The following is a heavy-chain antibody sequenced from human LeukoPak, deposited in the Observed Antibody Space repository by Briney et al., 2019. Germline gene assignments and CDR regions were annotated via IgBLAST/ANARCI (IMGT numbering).Heavy chain of an antibody. Sequence: PSETLSLTCTVSGGSISSSSYYWGWVRQPPGKELAWIGTISYSGSTYYNPSLKSRVTISVDTSENQFSLKLNSVTPEDTAVYYCARQNNAGTYYGMDVWGQGTTVTVSS. D-gene: IGHD1-14*01. V-gene: IGHV4-39*01. J-gene: IGHJ6*02. CDR3: ARQNNAGTYYGMDV. CDR2: ISYSGST. CDR1: GGSISSSSYY.